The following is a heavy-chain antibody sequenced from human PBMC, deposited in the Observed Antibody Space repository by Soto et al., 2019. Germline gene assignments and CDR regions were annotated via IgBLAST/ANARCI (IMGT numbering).Heavy chain of an antibody. CDR3: ARNMDYYYGPGSGNGHGF. Sequence: QVQLVQSGAEVKEPGDSVRVSCEASGYTFTAYYIHWVRQAPGQGLEGMGWITTKFGDTTYAQEFQGRVPMTRDMSISTVYMELSRLTSGDTAIYYCARNMDYYYGPGSGNGHGFWGQGTTVTVFS. V-gene: IGHV1-2*02. D-gene: IGHD3-10*01. J-gene: IGHJ6*02. CDR2: ITTKFGDT. CDR1: GYTFTAYY.